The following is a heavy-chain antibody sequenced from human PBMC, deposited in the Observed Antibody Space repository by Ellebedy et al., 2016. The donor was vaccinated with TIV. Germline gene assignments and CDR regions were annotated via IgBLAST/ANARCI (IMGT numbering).Heavy chain of an antibody. Sequence: MPSETLSLTCTVSGDSITSGGFSWTWVRQPPGMGLEWFGYIYGSGSTHYSPSLKSRVTMSVDTSTNQFPLELRSVTAADTAMYYCARVRKRRGKDAFDVWGQGKMVTVSS. J-gene: IGHJ3*01. CDR2: IYGSGST. CDR1: GDSITSGGFS. D-gene: IGHD1-14*01. V-gene: IGHV4-30-2*01. CDR3: ARVRKRRGKDAFDV.